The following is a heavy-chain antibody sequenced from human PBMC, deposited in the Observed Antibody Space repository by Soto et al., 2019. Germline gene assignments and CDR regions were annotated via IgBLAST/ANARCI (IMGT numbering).Heavy chain of an antibody. D-gene: IGHD3-22*01. CDR1: GDTISTGGYT. CDR2: TYHSGNP. CDR3: ARVGGYYYDSSGYDPAEYFQH. Sequence: SETLSLTCDVSGDTISTGGYTWAWIRQPPGEALEWIGHTYHSGNPYYNPSLKSRVTISVDKSKNQFSLKLSSVTAADTAVYYCARVGGYYYDSSGYDPAEYFQHWGQGTLVTVS. V-gene: IGHV4-30-2*01. J-gene: IGHJ1*01.